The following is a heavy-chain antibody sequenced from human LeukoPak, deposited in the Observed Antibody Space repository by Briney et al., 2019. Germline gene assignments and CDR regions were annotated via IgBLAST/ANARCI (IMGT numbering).Heavy chain of an antibody. V-gene: IGHV4-38-2*02. Sequence: SETLSLTCTVSGYSISSGYYWGWIRQPPGKGLEWIGSIYHSGSTYYNPSLKSRVTISVDTSKNQFSLKLSSVTAADTAVYYCARLNDSRSPRFDYWGQGTLVTVSS. CDR1: GYSISSGYY. CDR3: ARLNDSRSPRFDY. CDR2: IYHSGST. J-gene: IGHJ4*02. D-gene: IGHD3-22*01.